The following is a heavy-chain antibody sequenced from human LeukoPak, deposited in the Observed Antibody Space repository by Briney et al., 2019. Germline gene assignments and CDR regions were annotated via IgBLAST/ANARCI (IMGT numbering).Heavy chain of an antibody. Sequence: SETLSLTCAVYGGSFSGYYWSWIRQPPGKGLEWIGEINHSGSTNYNPSLKSRVTISVDTSKNQFSLKLSSVTAADTAVYYCARHRVRSTSGYSMVSWFDPWGQGTLVTVSS. J-gene: IGHJ5*02. CDR2: INHSGST. CDR3: ARHRVRSTSGYSMVSWFDP. CDR1: GGSFSGYY. D-gene: IGHD2-2*01. V-gene: IGHV4-34*01.